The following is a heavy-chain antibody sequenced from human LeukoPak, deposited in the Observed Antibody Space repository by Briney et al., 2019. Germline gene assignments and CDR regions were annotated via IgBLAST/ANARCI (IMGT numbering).Heavy chain of an antibody. V-gene: IGHV1-2*02. Sequence: GASVKVSCKASGYTFTGYYMHWVRQAPGQALEWMGWINPNSGGTNYAQKFQGRVTMTRDTSISTAYMELSRLRSDDTAVYYCAREQDVAVAGFDYWGQGTLVTVSS. CDR1: GYTFTGYY. CDR2: INPNSGGT. D-gene: IGHD6-19*01. CDR3: AREQDVAVAGFDY. J-gene: IGHJ4*02.